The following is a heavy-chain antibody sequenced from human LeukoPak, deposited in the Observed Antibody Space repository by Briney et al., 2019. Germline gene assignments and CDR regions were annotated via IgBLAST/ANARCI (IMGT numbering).Heavy chain of an antibody. D-gene: IGHD3-10*01. Sequence: SETLSLTCTVSGGSISSYYWSWIRQPPGKGLEWIGYIYYSGSTNYNPSLKSRVTISVDTSKNQFSLKLSSVTAADTAVYYCARSRGQINYYYYYYMDVWGKGTTVTVSS. CDR3: ARSRGQINYYYYYYMDV. V-gene: IGHV4-59*01. CDR2: IYYSGST. CDR1: GGSISSYY. J-gene: IGHJ6*03.